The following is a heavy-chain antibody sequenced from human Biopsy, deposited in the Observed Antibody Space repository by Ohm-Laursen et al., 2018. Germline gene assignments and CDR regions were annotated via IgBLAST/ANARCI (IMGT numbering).Heavy chain of an antibody. CDR3: ARNVRLEMTDHSGVTTYSRYFAMDA. V-gene: IGHV3-11*01. Sequence: SLRLSCAASGFTFTDYDISWVRHVPGQGLEWLAHIYPSSTNKYYADSVRGRFFISRDYAKNSVSLEMSSLRADDTAIYFCARNVRLEMTDHSGVTTYSRYFAMDAWGRGTTVTVSS. CDR1: GFTFTDYD. J-gene: IGHJ6*02. CDR2: IYPSSTNK. D-gene: IGHD1-1*01.